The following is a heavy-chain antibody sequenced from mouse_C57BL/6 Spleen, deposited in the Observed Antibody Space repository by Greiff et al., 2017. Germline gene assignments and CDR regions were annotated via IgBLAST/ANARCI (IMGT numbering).Heavy chain of an antibody. CDR2: ISYDGSN. V-gene: IGHV3-6*01. D-gene: IGHD3-3*01. CDR1: GYSITSGYY. Sequence: DVQLVESGPGLVKPSQSLSLTCSVTGYSITSGYYWNWIRQFPGNKLEWMGYISYDGSNNYNPSLKNRISITRDTSKNQFFLKLNSVTTEDTATYYCARVRTPYYFDYWGQGTTLTVSS. CDR3: ARVRTPYYFDY. J-gene: IGHJ2*01.